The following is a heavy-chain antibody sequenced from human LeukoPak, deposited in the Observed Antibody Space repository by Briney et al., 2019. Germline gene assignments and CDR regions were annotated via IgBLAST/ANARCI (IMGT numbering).Heavy chain of an antibody. CDR3: ASPTRYYYYGMDV. Sequence: SEILSLTCTVSGGSISSYYWSWIRQPPGKGLEWIGSIYYSGSTYYNPSLKSRVTISVDTSKNQFSLKLSSVTAADTAVYYCASPTRYYYYGMDVWGQGTTVTVSS. V-gene: IGHV4-59*05. J-gene: IGHJ6*02. CDR1: GGSISSYY. CDR2: IYYSGST.